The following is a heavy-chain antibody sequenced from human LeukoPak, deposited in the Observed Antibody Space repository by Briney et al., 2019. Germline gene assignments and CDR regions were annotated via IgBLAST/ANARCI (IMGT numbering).Heavy chain of an antibody. Sequence: GESLKISCKGSGYSFTSYWISWVRQMPGKGLEWMGRIDPSDSYTNYSPSFQGHVTISADKSISTAYLQWSSLKASDTAMYYCARQSNGADYGDYFDYWGQGTLVTVSS. J-gene: IGHJ4*02. CDR3: ARQSNGADYGDYFDY. V-gene: IGHV5-10-1*01. CDR2: IDPSDSYT. D-gene: IGHD4-17*01. CDR1: GYSFTSYW.